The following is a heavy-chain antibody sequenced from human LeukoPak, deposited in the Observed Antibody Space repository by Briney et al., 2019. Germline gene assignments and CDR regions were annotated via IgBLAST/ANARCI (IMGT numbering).Heavy chain of an antibody. V-gene: IGHV4-39*07. CDR3: ARGPSITIFGVVMYTWFDP. D-gene: IGHD3-3*01. J-gene: IGHJ5*02. CDR1: GGSIISSSYY. Sequence: SETLSLTCTVPGGSIISSSYYLGWIRQPPGKGLEWIGSSDYSRGTYFSPSLRSRVSLSVDTSKNQFSLNLISVTAADTDVYYCARGPSITIFGVVMYTWFDPWGQGTPVSVSS. CDR2: SDYSRGT.